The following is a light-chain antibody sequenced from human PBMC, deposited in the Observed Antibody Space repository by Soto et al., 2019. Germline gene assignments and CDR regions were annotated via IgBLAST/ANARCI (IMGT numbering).Light chain of an antibody. CDR1: QSISSY. Sequence: DIQMTQSPSSLCSSVGYRVTITCRASQSISSYLNWYQQKPGKAPKLLIYAASSLQSGVPSRFSGSGSGTDFTLTISSLQPEDFATYYCQQSYSTLTWTFGQGTKVDIK. CDR3: QQSYSTLTWT. V-gene: IGKV1-39*01. J-gene: IGKJ1*01. CDR2: AAS.